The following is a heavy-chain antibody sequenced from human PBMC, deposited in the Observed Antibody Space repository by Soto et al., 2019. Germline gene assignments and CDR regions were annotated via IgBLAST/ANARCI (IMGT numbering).Heavy chain of an antibody. J-gene: IGHJ5*02. V-gene: IGHV3-33*05. Sequence: GGSLRLSCVGSGFTFSFYDIHWVRQGPGEGLEWLAAIPYDGSVQYYADSVKGRFTISRDNSKNMVFLQMNNLSFEDTALYYCARDIDTSGPLGCFDPWGQGTLVTVSS. D-gene: IGHD2-8*02. CDR2: IPYDGSVQ. CDR1: GFTFSFYD. CDR3: ARDIDTSGPLGCFDP.